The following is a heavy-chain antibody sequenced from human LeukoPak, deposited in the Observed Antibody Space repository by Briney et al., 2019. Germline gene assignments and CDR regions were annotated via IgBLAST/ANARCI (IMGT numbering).Heavy chain of an antibody. CDR2: VYASGTS. CDR1: GGSISSYY. CDR3: ARLSSSSGFDY. V-gene: IGHV4-4*07. J-gene: IGHJ4*02. D-gene: IGHD6-6*01. Sequence: SETLSLTCTVSGGSISSYYWSWIRQPAGKGLEWIGRVYASGTSDYNPSLKSRVTMSVDTSNNQFSLKLISVTAADTAVYYCARLSSSSGFDYWGQGTLVTVSS.